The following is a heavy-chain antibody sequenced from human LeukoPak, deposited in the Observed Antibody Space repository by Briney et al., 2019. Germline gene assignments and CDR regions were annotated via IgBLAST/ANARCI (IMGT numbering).Heavy chain of an antibody. D-gene: IGHD3-10*01. V-gene: IGHV4-4*02. J-gene: IGHJ4*02. CDR2: IYSTGST. CDR3: AGALWFGELLI. CDR1: GGSINSTNW. Sequence: PSETLSLTCAVSGGSINSTNWWTWVRQPPGKALEWIGRIYSTGSTNYSPSLKSRVTISVDTSKNQFSLKLNSVTAADTAIYYCAGALWFGELLIWGRGTLVTVSS.